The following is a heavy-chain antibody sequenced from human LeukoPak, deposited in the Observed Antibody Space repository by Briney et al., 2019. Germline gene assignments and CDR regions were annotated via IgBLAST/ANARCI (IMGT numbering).Heavy chain of an antibody. V-gene: IGHV3-23*01. J-gene: IGHJ4*01. CDR3: AKSVPGNVCPLWAEPDY. Sequence: GGSLRLSCAASGFTFSNSAMTWVRQAPGKGLEWISGISSGGSQRFYADSVKGRFTVSRGNSRETLFLQMNSLRTEDTAVYYCAKSVPGNVCPLWAEPDYWNHVTLV. CDR1: GFTFSNSA. CDR2: ISSGGSQR. D-gene: IGHD5/OR15-5a*01.